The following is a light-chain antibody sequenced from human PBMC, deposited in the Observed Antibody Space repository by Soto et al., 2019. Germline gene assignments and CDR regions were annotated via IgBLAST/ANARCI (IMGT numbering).Light chain of an antibody. V-gene: IGKV1-39*01. J-gene: IGKJ4*01. CDR3: QQSYKNPHT. Sequence: IQMTQSPSSLSASVGERVTITCRASQRIRTDLNWYQQRPGKAPKVLIYVASTLQTGVPSRFSGSSSGTDFNLTITSLQPEDFALYYYQQSYKNPHTFGGGTRVEIK. CDR1: QRIRTD. CDR2: VAS.